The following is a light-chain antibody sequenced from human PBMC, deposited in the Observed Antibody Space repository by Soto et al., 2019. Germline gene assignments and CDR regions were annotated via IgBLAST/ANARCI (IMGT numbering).Light chain of an antibody. CDR2: NAS. V-gene: IGKV3-11*01. CDR3: QQRGDWPPIT. CDR1: QSVSTF. Sequence: EIVLTQSPATLSLSPGERDILSCRASQSVSTFLAWFQQKPGQPPRLLIYNASNRTTGIPARFSGSGSGTYFTLTISSLESDDFAVYYCQQRGDWPPITFGQGTRLEIK. J-gene: IGKJ5*01.